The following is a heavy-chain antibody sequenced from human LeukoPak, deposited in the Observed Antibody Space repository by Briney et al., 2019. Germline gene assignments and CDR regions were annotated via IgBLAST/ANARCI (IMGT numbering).Heavy chain of an antibody. CDR2: INPNSGGT. CDR3: ARGAGYGDSESDY. J-gene: IGHJ4*02. Sequence: VKVSCXXXGYTXTGYYXHWVRQAPGQGLEWMGWINPNSGGTNYAQKFQGWVTMTRDTSISTAYMELSRLRSDDTAVYYCARGAGYGDSESDYWGQGTLVTVSS. V-gene: IGHV1-2*04. D-gene: IGHD4-17*01. CDR1: GYTXTGYY.